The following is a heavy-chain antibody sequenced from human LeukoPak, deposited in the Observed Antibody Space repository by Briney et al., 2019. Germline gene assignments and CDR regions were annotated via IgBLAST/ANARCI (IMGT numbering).Heavy chain of an antibody. CDR2: INHSGST. J-gene: IGHJ4*02. D-gene: IGHD6-13*01. CDR3: VAAGRTVDY. V-gene: IGHV4-34*01. Sequence: SETLSLTCAVYGGSFSGYYWSWIRQPPGKGLEWIGEINHSGSTNYNPSLKSRVTISVDTSKNQFSLKLSSVTAADTAVYYCVAAGRTVDYWGQGTLVTVSS. CDR1: GGSFSGYY.